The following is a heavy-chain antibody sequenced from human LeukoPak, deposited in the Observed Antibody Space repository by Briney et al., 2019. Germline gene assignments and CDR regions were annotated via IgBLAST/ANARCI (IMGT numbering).Heavy chain of an antibody. Sequence: SETLSLTCTVSGGSTSSYYWSWIRQPPGKGLEWIGYIYYSGSTNYNPSLKSRVTISVDTSKNQFSLKLSSVTAADTAVYYCARSDTDYYYMDVWGKGTTVTISS. V-gene: IGHV4-59*01. CDR2: IYYSGST. CDR1: GGSTSSYY. CDR3: ARSDTDYYYMDV. D-gene: IGHD3-9*01. J-gene: IGHJ6*03.